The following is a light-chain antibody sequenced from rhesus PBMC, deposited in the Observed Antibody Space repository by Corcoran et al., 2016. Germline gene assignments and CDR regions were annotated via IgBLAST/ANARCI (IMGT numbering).Light chain of an antibody. CDR2: KAS. Sequence: DIQMTQSPSSLSASVGDKVTITWRASQGISSWLAWYQQNPGKAPKLLFYKASSLQSGVPSRFSGSGSVTDVTLTRSSLHPNDFATYYCLQYNSSPWTFGQGTKVEIK. J-gene: IGKJ1*01. V-gene: IGKV1-21*01. CDR1: QGISSW. CDR3: LQYNSSPWT.